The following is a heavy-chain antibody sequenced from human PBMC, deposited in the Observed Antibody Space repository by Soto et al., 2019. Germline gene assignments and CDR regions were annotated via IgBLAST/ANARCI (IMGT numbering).Heavy chain of an antibody. CDR2: IWYDGSNK. Sequence: PGGSLRLSCAASGFTFSSYGMHWVRQAPGKGLEWVAVIWYDGSNKYYADSVKGRFTISRDNSKNTLYLQMNSLRAEDTAVYYCARMEYSSSWYYYYYGMDVWGQGTTVTVSS. J-gene: IGHJ6*02. CDR3: ARMEYSSSWYYYYYGMDV. CDR1: GFTFSSYG. D-gene: IGHD6-13*01. V-gene: IGHV3-33*01.